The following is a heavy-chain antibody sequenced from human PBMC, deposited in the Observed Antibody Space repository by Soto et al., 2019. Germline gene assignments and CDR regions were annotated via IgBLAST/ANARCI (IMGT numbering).Heavy chain of an antibody. V-gene: IGHV1-18*01. CDR3: ARYAAVADNAEYFQH. D-gene: IGHD6-19*01. J-gene: IGHJ1*01. Sequence: ASVKVSCKASGYTFTSYGISWVRQAPGQGLEWMGWISAYNGNTNYAQKLQGRVTMTTDTSTSTAYMELRSLRSDDTAVYYCARYAAVADNAEYFQHWGQGPLVTVSS. CDR2: ISAYNGNT. CDR1: GYTFTSYG.